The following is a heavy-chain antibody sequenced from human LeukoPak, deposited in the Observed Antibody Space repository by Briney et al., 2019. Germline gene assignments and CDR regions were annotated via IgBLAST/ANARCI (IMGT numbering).Heavy chain of an antibody. CDR2: LNPNSGDT. V-gene: IGHV1-2*02. J-gene: IGHJ4*02. Sequence: ASVKVSCKASGYTFTDYYMHWVRQAPGQGLEWMGWLNPNSGDTNYAQKFQGRVSMTRDTSISTAYMDLSDLRSDDTAVYYCARGRDIEMTTMSGGSDYWGQGTLVTVSS. CDR3: ARGRDIEMTTMSGGSDY. CDR1: GYTFTDYY. D-gene: IGHD5-24*01.